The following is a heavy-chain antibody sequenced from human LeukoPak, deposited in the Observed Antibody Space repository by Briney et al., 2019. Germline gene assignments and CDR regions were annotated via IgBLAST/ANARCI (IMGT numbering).Heavy chain of an antibody. CDR3: AKDIAAAGTFDY. D-gene: IGHD6-13*01. J-gene: IGHJ4*02. Sequence: GGSLRLSCAASGFTFSSYAMSWVRQAPGKGLEWVSAISGSGGSTYYADSVKGRFTISRDNSKNTVYLQMNSLRAEDTAVYYCAKDIAAAGTFDYWGQGTLVTVSS. CDR2: ISGSGGST. V-gene: IGHV3-23*01. CDR1: GFTFSSYA.